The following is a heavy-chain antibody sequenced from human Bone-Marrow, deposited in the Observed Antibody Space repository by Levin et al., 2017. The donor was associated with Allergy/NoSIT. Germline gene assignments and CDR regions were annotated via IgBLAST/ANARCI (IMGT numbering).Heavy chain of an antibody. CDR1: GDSVSSGSYY. CDR2: IYYSGNT. J-gene: IGHJ6*02. V-gene: IGHV4-39*07. D-gene: IGHD3-16*01. Sequence: SETLSLTCIVSGDSVSSGSYYWAWIRQPPGKGLEWIGNIYYSGNTDYSPSLKNRVTISVDTSKNQFSLRLSSVTAGDTAVYYWARDLSRDNWGGLDVWGRGTAVIVSS. CDR3: ARDLSRDNWGGLDV.